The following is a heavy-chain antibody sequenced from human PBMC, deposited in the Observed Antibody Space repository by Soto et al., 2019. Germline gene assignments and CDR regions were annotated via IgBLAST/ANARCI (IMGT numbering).Heavy chain of an antibody. Sequence: GGSLRLSCAASGFTFSSYAMSWVRQAPGKGLEWVSAISGSGGSTYYADSVKGRFTISRDNSKNTLYLQMNSLRAEDTAVYYCAKDDYGDNRYYYYYYMDVWGKGTTVTVSS. CDR2: ISGSGGST. CDR1: GFTFSSYA. V-gene: IGHV3-23*01. D-gene: IGHD4-17*01. J-gene: IGHJ6*03. CDR3: AKDDYGDNRYYYYYYMDV.